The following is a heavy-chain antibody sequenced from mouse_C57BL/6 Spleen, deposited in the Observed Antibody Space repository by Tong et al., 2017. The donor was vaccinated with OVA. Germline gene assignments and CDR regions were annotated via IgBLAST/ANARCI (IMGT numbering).Heavy chain of an antibody. Sequence: VQLQQSGAVLMKSGASVKISCKATGYTFSSYWIEWVKQRPGHGLEWIGEILPGSGSTNYNEKFKGKATFTADTSSNKDYMQLSSLTSEDSAGYYCARRDGPFDYWGQGTTLTVSS. V-gene: IGHV1-9*01. D-gene: IGHD2-3*01. J-gene: IGHJ2*01. CDR2: ILPGSGST. CDR1: GYTFSSYW. CDR3: ARRDGPFDY.